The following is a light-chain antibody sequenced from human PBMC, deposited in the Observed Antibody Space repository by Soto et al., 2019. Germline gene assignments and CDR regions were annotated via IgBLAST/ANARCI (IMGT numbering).Light chain of an antibody. CDR1: TSNIGSST. Sequence: QAVVTQPPSASGTPGQSGTISCSGSTSNIGSSTVEWYRHLPGTAPKLLIFNTYERLSGVPERFSGSKSGTSASLAISGLQSEDEADYYCAVWDASLNGVVFGGGTKLTVL. J-gene: IGLJ2*01. CDR2: NTY. V-gene: IGLV1-44*01. CDR3: AVWDASLNGVV.